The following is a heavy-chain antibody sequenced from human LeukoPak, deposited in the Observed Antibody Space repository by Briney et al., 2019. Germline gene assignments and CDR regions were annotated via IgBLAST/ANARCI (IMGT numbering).Heavy chain of an antibody. CDR1: GFTFSSYS. J-gene: IGHJ4*02. V-gene: IGHV3-48*04. D-gene: IGHD6-6*01. CDR3: AKKSASIAALDFDY. Sequence: GGSLRLSCAASGFTFSSYSMNWVRQAPGKGLEWVSYISSSSSTIYYADSVKGRFTISRDNAKNSLYLQMNSLRAEDTAVYYCAKKSASIAALDFDYWGQGTLVTVSS. CDR2: ISSSSSTI.